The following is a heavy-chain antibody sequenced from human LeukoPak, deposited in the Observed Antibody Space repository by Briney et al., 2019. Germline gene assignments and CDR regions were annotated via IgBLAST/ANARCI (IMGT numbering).Heavy chain of an antibody. CDR3: VSFYETY. Sequence: GGSLRLSCAASGNYWMHWVRQAPGKGLVWVSHINSDGSWTSFADSVKGRFTISKDNAKNTVYLQMNSLRAEDTAVYYCVSFYETYWGRGTLVTVSS. CDR1: GNYW. D-gene: IGHD2/OR15-2a*01. J-gene: IGHJ4*02. CDR2: INSDGSWT. V-gene: IGHV3-74*01.